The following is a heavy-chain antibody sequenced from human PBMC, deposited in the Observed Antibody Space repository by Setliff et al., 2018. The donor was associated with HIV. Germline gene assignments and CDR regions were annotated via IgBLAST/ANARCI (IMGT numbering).Heavy chain of an antibody. CDR1: GFTFSSYH. V-gene: IGHV3-48*01. Sequence: PGGSLRLSCAASGFTFSSYHMDWVRQAPGKGLEWVSYITSTSSIIYYADSVKGRFTISRDNAKNSLYLQMNSLRAEGTAVYFCARDGGRGGAVDYWGQGTLVTVSS. J-gene: IGHJ4*02. CDR3: ARDGGRGGAVDY. CDR2: ITSTSSII. D-gene: IGHD2-15*01.